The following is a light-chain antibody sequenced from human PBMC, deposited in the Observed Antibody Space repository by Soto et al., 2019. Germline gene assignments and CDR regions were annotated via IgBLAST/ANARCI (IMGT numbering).Light chain of an antibody. CDR3: QQTYDSLVS. CDR2: GSS. J-gene: IGKJ4*01. V-gene: IGKV1-39*01. Sequence: DIQMPPSPSSLSASVGDRVTXTCRASQTISDYLHWYQQKPGKAPTLLIYGSSSLQTGVPPRFSGSGSGTEFTLTISSLQPEDFGTYYCQQTYDSLVSVGGGTKVDI. CDR1: QTISDY.